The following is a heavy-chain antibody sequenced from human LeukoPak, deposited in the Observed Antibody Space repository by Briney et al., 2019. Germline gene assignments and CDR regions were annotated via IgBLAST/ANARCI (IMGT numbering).Heavy chain of an antibody. Sequence: GESLKISCKGSGYSFTSYRIGWVRQMPGKGLEWMGIIYPGDSDTRYSPSFQGQVTISADKSISTAYLQWSSLKASDTAMYYCARLRIDGSGSSWFDPWGQGTLVTVSS. J-gene: IGHJ5*02. CDR2: IYPGDSDT. CDR3: ARLRIDGSGSSWFDP. V-gene: IGHV5-51*01. CDR1: GYSFTSYR. D-gene: IGHD3-10*01.